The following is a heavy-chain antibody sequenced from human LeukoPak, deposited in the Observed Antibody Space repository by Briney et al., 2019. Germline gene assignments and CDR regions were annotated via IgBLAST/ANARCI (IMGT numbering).Heavy chain of an antibody. V-gene: IGHV1-69*13. CDR1: GGTFSSYA. J-gene: IGHJ3*02. D-gene: IGHD4-17*01. Sequence: SVKVSCKASGGTFSSYAINWVRQAPGQGLEWMGGIIPIFGTANYAQKFQGRVTITADESTGTAYMELSSLRSEDTAVYYCARYYGDLDAFDIWGQGTMVTVSS. CDR3: ARYYGDLDAFDI. CDR2: IIPIFGTA.